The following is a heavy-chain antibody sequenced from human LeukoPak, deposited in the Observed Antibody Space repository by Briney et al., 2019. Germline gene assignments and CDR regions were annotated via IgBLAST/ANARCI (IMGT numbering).Heavy chain of an antibody. CDR1: GFTFSSYS. J-gene: IGHJ4*02. Sequence: GGSLRLSCAASGFTFSSYSMNWVRQAPGKGLEWVSSISSSSSYIYYADSVKGRFTISRDNAKNSLYPQMNSLRAEDTAVYYCASNPKYYYDSSGYYRPGDYWGQGTLVTVSS. V-gene: IGHV3-21*01. CDR3: ASNPKYYYDSSGYYRPGDY. D-gene: IGHD3-22*01. CDR2: ISSSSSYI.